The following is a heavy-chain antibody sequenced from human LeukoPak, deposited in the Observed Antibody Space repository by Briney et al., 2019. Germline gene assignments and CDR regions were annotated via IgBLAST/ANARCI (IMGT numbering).Heavy chain of an antibody. V-gene: IGHV3-30-3*01. CDR2: ISYDGSNK. CDR3: ATTGQGGYDSYYFDY. J-gene: IGHJ4*02. Sequence: GGSLRLSCAASGFTFSSYAMHWVRQAPGKGLEWVAVISYDGSNKYYADSVKGRFTISRDNSKNTLYLQMNSLRAEDTAVYYCATTGQGGYDSYYFDYWGQGTLVTVSS. CDR1: GFTFSSYA. D-gene: IGHD5-12*01.